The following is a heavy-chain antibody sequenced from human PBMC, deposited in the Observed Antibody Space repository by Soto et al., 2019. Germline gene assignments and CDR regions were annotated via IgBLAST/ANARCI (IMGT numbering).Heavy chain of an antibody. Sequence: EVQLVESGGGLVRPGGSLRLSCAASGFTFSSYWMHWVRQAPGKGLVWVSRMNEDGGTTDYADSVKGRFTISRDNAKNTLYLQMNSLRVEDTAVYYCASDLSGRADVWRQGTTLTVSS. CDR1: GFTFSSYW. J-gene: IGHJ6*02. CDR3: ASDLSGRADV. CDR2: MNEDGGTT. V-gene: IGHV3-74*02. D-gene: IGHD3-10*01.